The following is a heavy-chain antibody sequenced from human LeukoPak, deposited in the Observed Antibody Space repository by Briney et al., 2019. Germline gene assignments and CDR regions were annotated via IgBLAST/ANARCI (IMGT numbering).Heavy chain of an antibody. Sequence: KSSETLSLTCTVSGGSISRYCWSWIRQPPGKVQEWLGYIYYSGSTNCNPSLKSRVTISIATSKNQFSLKLSSVTAADTAVYYCARQNYGDYGGGIDYWGQGTLVTLSS. J-gene: IGHJ4*02. V-gene: IGHV4-59*01. D-gene: IGHD4-17*01. CDR1: GGSISRYC. CDR3: ARQNYGDYGGGIDY. CDR2: IYYSGST.